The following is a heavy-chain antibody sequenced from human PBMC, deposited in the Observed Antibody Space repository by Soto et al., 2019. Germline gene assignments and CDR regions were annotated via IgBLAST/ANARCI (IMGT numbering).Heavy chain of an antibody. V-gene: IGHV3-7*01. CDR2: IKQDGSEK. CDR3: ARAPLRFLSPAPHDY. Sequence: GGSLRLSCAASGFTFSSYWMSWVRQAPGKGLEWVANIKQDGSEKYYVDSVKGRFTISRDNAKNSLYLQMNSLRAEDTAVYYCARAPLRFLSPAPHDYWGQGTLVTVSS. J-gene: IGHJ4*02. D-gene: IGHD3-3*01. CDR1: GFTFSSYW.